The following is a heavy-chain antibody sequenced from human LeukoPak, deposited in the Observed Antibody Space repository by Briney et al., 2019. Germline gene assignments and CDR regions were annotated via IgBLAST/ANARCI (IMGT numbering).Heavy chain of an antibody. CDR2: INPNRGDT. CDR1: GDSFTSYD. CDR3: ARDCGGTISIVCGVIVQGNKWFDT. Sequence: ASVKVSCKASGDSFTSYDIHWVRQATGQGLEWMGWINPNRGDTNYAQKFQGRVTMTRDTSISTAYMDLSRLTSDDTAMYYCARDCGGTISIVCGVIVQGNKWFDTWGQGNLVIVSA. V-gene: IGHV1-2*02. D-gene: IGHD3-10*01. J-gene: IGHJ5*02.